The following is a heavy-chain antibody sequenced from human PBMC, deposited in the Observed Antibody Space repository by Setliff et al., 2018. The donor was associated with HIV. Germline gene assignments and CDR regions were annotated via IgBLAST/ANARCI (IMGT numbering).Heavy chain of an antibody. CDR1: GYTFDSYG. J-gene: IGHJ3*02. CDR2: IRYDGNKI. Sequence: GGSLRLSCVASGYTFDSYGMHWVRQAPGKGLEWVAVIRYDGNKIDYGDSVKGRFTISRDNSKNTLYLQMNSLRADDTAVYYCARVEMATIYEAFDIWGQGTMVTVSS. V-gene: IGHV3-33*01. CDR3: ARVEMATIYEAFDI. D-gene: IGHD5-12*01.